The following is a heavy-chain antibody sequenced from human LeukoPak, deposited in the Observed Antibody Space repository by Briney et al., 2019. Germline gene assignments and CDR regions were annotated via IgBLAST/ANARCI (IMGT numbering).Heavy chain of an antibody. Sequence: ASVKVSCKASGYTFTGYYMHWVRQAPGQGLEWMGWINPNSGGTNYAQKFQGWVTMTRDTSISTAYMELSRLRSDDTAVYYCARGPSGNYLDYDYWGQGTLVTVSS. CDR1: GYTFTGYY. J-gene: IGHJ4*02. V-gene: IGHV1-2*04. CDR2: INPNSGGT. CDR3: ARGPSGNYLDYDY. D-gene: IGHD1-26*01.